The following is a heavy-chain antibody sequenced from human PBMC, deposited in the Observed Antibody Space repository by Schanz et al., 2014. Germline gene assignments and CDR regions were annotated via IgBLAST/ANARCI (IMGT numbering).Heavy chain of an antibody. CDR3: AREYCSGGSCHCPAGI. CDR2: INPNSGGT. V-gene: IGHV1-2*02. Sequence: QVQLVQSGAEVKKPGASVTVSCKASGYTFTGYYMHWVRQAPGQGLEWMGWINPNSGGTNYAQKFQGRVTMTRDTSISTAYMELSRLRSDDTAVYYCAREYCSGGSCHCPAGIWGQGTMVTVSS. CDR1: GYTFTGYY. J-gene: IGHJ3*02. D-gene: IGHD2-15*01.